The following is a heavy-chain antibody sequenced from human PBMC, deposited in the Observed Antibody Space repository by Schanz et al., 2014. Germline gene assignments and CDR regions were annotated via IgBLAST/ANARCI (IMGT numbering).Heavy chain of an antibody. V-gene: IGHV4-61*02. CDR3: ARDMVENWFDS. Sequence: QVQLQESGPGLVKPSDTLSLTCTVPGGSISSGSYYWSWIRQPAGKGLEWIGRIYSTGSTNYNPSLKSRVTISKDTSKTQFSLKLTSVTAADTAVYYCARDMVENWFDSWGQGTLVTVSS. CDR1: GGSISSGSYY. J-gene: IGHJ5*01. CDR2: IYSTGST. D-gene: IGHD3-10*01.